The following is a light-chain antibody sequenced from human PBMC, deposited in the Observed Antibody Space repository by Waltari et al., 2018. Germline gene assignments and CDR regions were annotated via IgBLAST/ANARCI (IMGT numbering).Light chain of an antibody. CDR1: SLRSYY. V-gene: IGLV3-19*01. CDR2: GNN. CDR3: NSRDSSGNHQV. Sequence: SSALTQDPAVPVALGQTVRITAHGDSLRSYYPSWYRQKPGPAPVLVIYGNNNRPTGIPERFSGSSSGNTASLTITGAQAEEEADYYCNSRDSSGNHQVFGGGTKLTVL. J-gene: IGLJ2*01.